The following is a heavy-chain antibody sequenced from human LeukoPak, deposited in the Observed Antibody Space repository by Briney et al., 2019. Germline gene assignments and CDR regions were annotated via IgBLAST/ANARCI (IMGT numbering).Heavy chain of an antibody. Sequence: SDTLSLTCTVSGASISTQYWTWIRQPPGKGLEWIGNVYYTGSTNYNPSLKSRVSISVDTSKNQFSLKLTPVTAADTAVYYCADSLGSKNAFHIWGQGTMVTVSS. V-gene: IGHV4-59*08. D-gene: IGHD4-11*01. CDR3: ADSLGSKNAFHI. J-gene: IGHJ3*02. CDR2: VYYTGST. CDR1: GASISTQY.